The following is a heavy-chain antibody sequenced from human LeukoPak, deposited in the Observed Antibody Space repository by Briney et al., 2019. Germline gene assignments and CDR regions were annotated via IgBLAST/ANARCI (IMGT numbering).Heavy chain of an antibody. CDR1: GGSISSYY. Sequence: SETLSLTCTVSGGSISSYYWSWIRQPPGKGLEWIGYIYYSGSTNYNPSLKSRVTISVDTSKNQFSLKLSSVTAADTAVYYCAIDSSGWNDAFDIWGQGTMVTVSS. D-gene: IGHD6-19*01. CDR3: AIDSSGWNDAFDI. J-gene: IGHJ3*02. CDR2: IYYSGST. V-gene: IGHV4-59*01.